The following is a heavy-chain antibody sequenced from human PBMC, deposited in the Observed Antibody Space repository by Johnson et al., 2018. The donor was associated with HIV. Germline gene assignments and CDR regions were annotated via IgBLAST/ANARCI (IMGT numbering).Heavy chain of an antibody. Sequence: MQLVESGGGLVQPGRSLRLSCAASGFTFITYWMSWVRQAPGKGLEWVANIKQDGSEKYYVGSVKGRFTISRDNAKNSLYLQMNSLRAEDTAVYYCAKGMWGHDAFDIWGQGTMVTVSS. CDR2: IKQDGSEK. J-gene: IGHJ3*02. D-gene: IGHD1-26*01. CDR1: GFTFITYW. CDR3: AKGMWGHDAFDI. V-gene: IGHV3-7*01.